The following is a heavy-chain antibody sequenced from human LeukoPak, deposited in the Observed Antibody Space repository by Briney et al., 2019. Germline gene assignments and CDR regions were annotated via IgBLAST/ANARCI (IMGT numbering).Heavy chain of an antibody. CDR2: ISGSGGST. V-gene: IGHV3-23*01. Sequence: PGGSLRLSCAASGFTFSSYAMSWVRQAPGKGLEWVSAISGSGGSTYYADSVKGRFTISRDNAKNSLYLQMNSLRAEDTALYYCARDGGLTYYYDSSGYSVDYWGQGTLVTVSS. CDR3: ARDGGLTYYYDSSGYSVDY. D-gene: IGHD3-22*01. J-gene: IGHJ4*02. CDR1: GFTFSSYA.